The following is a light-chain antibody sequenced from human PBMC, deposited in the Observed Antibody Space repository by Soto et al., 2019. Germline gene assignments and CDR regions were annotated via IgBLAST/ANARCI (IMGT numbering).Light chain of an antibody. V-gene: IGLV2-23*02. CDR2: EVS. CDR3: CSRAGSGYSWV. Sequence: QSALTQPASVSGSPGQSITISCTGTSSDVGNYNLVSWYQQHPGTAPKLMIYEVSQRPSGVSNRFSGSKSGNSASLTISGLHAEDDADYYCCSRAGSGYSWVFGGGTKLTVL. J-gene: IGLJ3*02. CDR1: SSDVGNYNL.